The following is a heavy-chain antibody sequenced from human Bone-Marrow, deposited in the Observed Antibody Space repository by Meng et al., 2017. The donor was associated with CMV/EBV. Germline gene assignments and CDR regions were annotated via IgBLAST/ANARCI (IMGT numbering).Heavy chain of an antibody. J-gene: IGHJ4*02. CDR1: GYSFTSYW. CDR2: IYPGDSDT. D-gene: IGHD2-2*01. CDR3: AGSTLVVPAATVY. Sequence: GGSLRLSCKGSGYSFTSYWIGWVRQMPGKGLEWMGIIYPGDSDTRYSPSFQGQVTISADKSISTAYLQWSSLKASDTAMYYCAGSTLVVPAATVYWGQGTLVTVSS. V-gene: IGHV5-51*01.